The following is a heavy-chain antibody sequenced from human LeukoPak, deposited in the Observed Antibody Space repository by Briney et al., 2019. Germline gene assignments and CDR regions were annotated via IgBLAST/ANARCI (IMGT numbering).Heavy chain of an antibody. D-gene: IGHD2-2*01. V-gene: IGHV3-74*01. J-gene: IGHJ4*02. Sequence: GGSLRLSCAASGFTFSSYWMHWVRQAPGKGLVWVSRINSDGSSTSYADSVKGRFTISRDNAKNTLYLQMNSLRAEDTAVYYCATGIVVVPALFDYWGQGTLVTVSS. CDR1: GFTFSSYW. CDR3: ATGIVVVPALFDY. CDR2: INSDGSST.